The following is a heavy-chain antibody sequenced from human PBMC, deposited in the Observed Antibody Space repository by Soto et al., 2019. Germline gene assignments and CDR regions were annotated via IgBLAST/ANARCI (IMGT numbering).Heavy chain of an antibody. CDR1: GFSFSSYA. V-gene: IGHV3-23*01. D-gene: IGHD5-12*01. CDR3: AKGSIEYSASVDN. CDR2: ISARGGSS. J-gene: IGHJ4*02. Sequence: DVQLLESGGGLVQPGGSLRLSCAASGFSFSSYAMVWVRQAPGKGLEWVAVISARGGSSYFADSVKGRFTLSRDNSKNVLSLEMNSLRAEDTAIYFWAKGSIEYSASVDNWGQGTLFVVSS.